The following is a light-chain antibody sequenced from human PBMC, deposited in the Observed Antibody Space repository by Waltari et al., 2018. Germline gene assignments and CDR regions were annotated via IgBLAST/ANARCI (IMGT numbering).Light chain of an antibody. V-gene: IGKV4-1*01. CDR1: QSDLYSSNEKKH. CDR3: QQYYSTPWT. Sequence: DIVMTQSPDSLAVSLGERATINCKTRQSDLYSSNEKKHLAWYQEKPGQPPKLLIHWASTRESGVPDRFSGSGSGTDFTLTISSPQAEDVAVYYCQQYYSTPWTFGQGTKVEIK. J-gene: IGKJ1*01. CDR2: WAS.